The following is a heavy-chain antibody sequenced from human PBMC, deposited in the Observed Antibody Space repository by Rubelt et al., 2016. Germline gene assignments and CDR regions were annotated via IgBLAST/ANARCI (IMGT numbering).Heavy chain of an antibody. V-gene: IGHV4-39*07. J-gene: IGHJ4*02. Sequence: QLQLQESGPGLVKPSETLSLTCTVSGGSISSSSYYWGWIRQPPGKGLEWIGIIYSSWSTYYNAVLKCGCPILVERSKTRVSLKVRSGTAVETAVYYCAGGTMWSGYYNFDYWGQGTLVTVSS. CDR2: IYSSWST. CDR3: AGGTMWSGYYNFDY. CDR1: GGSISSSSYY. D-gene: IGHD3-3*01.